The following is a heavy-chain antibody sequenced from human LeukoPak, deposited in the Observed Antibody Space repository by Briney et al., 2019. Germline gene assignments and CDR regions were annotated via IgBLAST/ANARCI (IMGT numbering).Heavy chain of an antibody. CDR1: GFTFSDYY. D-gene: IGHD2-21*02. V-gene: IGHV3-11*04. CDR2: ISSSGSTI. Sequence: GGSLRLSCAASGFTFSDYYMSWIRQAPGKGLEWVSYISSSGSTIYYADSVKGRFTISRDNAKNSLYLQMNSLRAEDTAVYYCARGEHIVVVTAHGDYWGQGTLVTVSS. J-gene: IGHJ4*02. CDR3: ARGEHIVVVTAHGDY.